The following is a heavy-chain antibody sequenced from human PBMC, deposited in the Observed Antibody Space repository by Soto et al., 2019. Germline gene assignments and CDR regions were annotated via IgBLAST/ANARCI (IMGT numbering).Heavy chain of an antibody. V-gene: IGHV3-23*01. CDR3: GGHWYNY. D-gene: IGHD1-20*01. Sequence: GGSLRLSCAASGFTFTTSAISWVRQAPGKCLEWISLIHIPGGRATYADSVRGRFTISIDNSENTVFLQMNSLRAEDTAIYYCGGHWYNYWGQGTLVTVSS. CDR1: GFTFTTSA. J-gene: IGHJ4*02. CDR2: IHIPGGRA.